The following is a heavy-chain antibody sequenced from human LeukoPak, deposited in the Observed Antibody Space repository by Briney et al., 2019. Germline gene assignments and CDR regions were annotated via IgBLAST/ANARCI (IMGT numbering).Heavy chain of an antibody. Sequence: SETLSLTCTVSGGSISSYYWSWIWQPPGKGLEWIGYIYYSGSTNYNPSLKSRVTISVDTSKNQFSLKLSSVTAADTAVYYCARPTDGYIDWYFDLWGRGTLVTVSS. J-gene: IGHJ2*01. D-gene: IGHD5-24*01. CDR3: ARPTDGYIDWYFDL. CDR2: IYYSGST. V-gene: IGHV4-59*08. CDR1: GGSISSYY.